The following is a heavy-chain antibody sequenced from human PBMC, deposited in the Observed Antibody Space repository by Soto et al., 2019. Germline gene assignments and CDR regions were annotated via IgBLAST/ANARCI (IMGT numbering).Heavy chain of an antibody. Sequence: ASVKVSCKASGYTFTGYFLHWVRQAPGQGLEWMGWINPNSGDTNYPQKFQGWVTMTRDTSINTAYMELSRLRSDDTAVYYCAREVAGGLDVWGQGTTVTVSS. J-gene: IGHJ6*02. CDR2: INPNSGDT. CDR3: AREVAGGLDV. CDR1: GYTFTGYF. V-gene: IGHV1-2*04.